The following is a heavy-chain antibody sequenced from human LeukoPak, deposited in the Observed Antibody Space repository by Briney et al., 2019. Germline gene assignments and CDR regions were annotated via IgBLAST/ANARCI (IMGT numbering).Heavy chain of an antibody. CDR1: GFIFSTYG. J-gene: IGHJ4*02. CDR3: ATSLARYCSSISCYAMDQ. Sequence: PGRSQRLSCAASGFIFSTYGTHWVRQAPGKGLEWVAVIWYDGSTKYYADSVKGRFTISRDNSKNTLYLQMNSLRVGDTAVYYCATSLARYCSSISCYAMDQWGQGTLVTVSS. CDR2: IWYDGSTK. V-gene: IGHV3-33*01. D-gene: IGHD2-2*01.